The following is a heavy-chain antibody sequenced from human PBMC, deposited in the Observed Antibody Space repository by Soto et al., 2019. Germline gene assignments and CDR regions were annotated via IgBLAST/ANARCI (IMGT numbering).Heavy chain of an antibody. CDR1: GFTFSIYG. Sequence: QVHLVESGGGVVQPGRSLRLSCAASGFTFSIYGMHWVRQAPGKGLEWVADLSYDGTNKYYRDYVKGRFTISRDNSKNALYLQMDSLRPEDTAVYYCAKLPDYGDPTGRGYWGQGTLVTVSS. J-gene: IGHJ4*02. D-gene: IGHD4-17*01. CDR2: LSYDGTNK. CDR3: AKLPDYGDPTGRGY. V-gene: IGHV3-30*18.